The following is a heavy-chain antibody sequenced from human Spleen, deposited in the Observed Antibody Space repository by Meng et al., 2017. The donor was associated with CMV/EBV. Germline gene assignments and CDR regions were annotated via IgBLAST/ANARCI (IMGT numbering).Heavy chain of an antibody. J-gene: IGHJ4*02. CDR1: GFTFSSYS. CDR3: ARDFGYSGPGDYFDY. Sequence: GESLKISCAASGFTFSSYSMNWVRQAPGKGLEWVSSISSSSSYIYYADSVKGRFTISRDNAKNSLYLQMNSLRAEDTAVYYCARDFGYSGPGDYFDYWGQGTLVTVSS. V-gene: IGHV3-21*01. CDR2: ISSSSSYI. D-gene: IGHD5-12*01.